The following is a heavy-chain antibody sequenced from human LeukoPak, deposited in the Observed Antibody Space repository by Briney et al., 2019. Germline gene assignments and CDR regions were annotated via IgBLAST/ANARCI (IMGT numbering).Heavy chain of an antibody. CDR2: ISGSGDKS. Sequence: GGSLRLSCAASGFTFGSYGMNWVRQAPGKGLEWVSVISGSGDKSYYTDSVKGRFTVSRDNSKNTVYLQMNSLRAEDTAVYYCAKEIYYDSTGPQYWGQGTLVTVSS. V-gene: IGHV3-23*01. CDR1: GFTFGSYG. D-gene: IGHD3-22*01. J-gene: IGHJ4*02. CDR3: AKEIYYDSTGPQY.